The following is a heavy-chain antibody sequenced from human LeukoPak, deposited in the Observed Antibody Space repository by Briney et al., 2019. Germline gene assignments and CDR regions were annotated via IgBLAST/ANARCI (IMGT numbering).Heavy chain of an antibody. J-gene: IGHJ4*02. CDR2: IKQDGSEK. CDR1: GFTFSSYW. Sequence: GGSLRLSCAASGFTFSSYWMSWVRQAPGKGLEWVANIKQDGSEKYYVDSVRGRFTISRDNAKNSLYLQMNSLRAEDTAVYYCARAYYYGSGSYKPWGQGTLVTVSS. CDR3: ARAYYYGSGSYKP. V-gene: IGHV3-7*01. D-gene: IGHD3-10*01.